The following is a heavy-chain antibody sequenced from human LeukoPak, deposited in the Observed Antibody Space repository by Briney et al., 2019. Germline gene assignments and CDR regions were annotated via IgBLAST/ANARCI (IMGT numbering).Heavy chain of an antibody. V-gene: IGHV3-23*01. D-gene: IGHD5-18*01. CDR3: ARHDSFIPY. CDR1: GFTFNYYA. Sequence: GGSLRLSCAASGFTFNYYAMSWVRQAPGKGLEWVSGISDNEGSTYYTDSVKGCFTISRDNTKNTVYLQMNNLRPDDTAVYFCARHDSFIPYWGQGTLVTVSS. J-gene: IGHJ4*02. CDR2: ISDNEGST.